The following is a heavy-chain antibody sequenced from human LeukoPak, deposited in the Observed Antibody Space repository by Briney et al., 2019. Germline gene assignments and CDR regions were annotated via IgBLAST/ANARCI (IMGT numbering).Heavy chain of an antibody. CDR3: ARHSYGYSYGYAN. CDR1: GGSISSYY. J-gene: IGHJ4*02. D-gene: IGHD5-18*01. Sequence: SETLSLTCTVSGGSISSYYWSWIRQPPGKGLEWIGYIYYSGSTSYNPSLKSRVTISVDTSKNQFSLKLSSVTAADTAVYYCARHSYGYSYGYANWGQGTLVTVSS. V-gene: IGHV4-59*08. CDR2: IYYSGST.